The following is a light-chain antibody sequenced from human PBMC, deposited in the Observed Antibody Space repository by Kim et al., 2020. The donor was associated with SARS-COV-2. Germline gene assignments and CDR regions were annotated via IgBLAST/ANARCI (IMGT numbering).Light chain of an antibody. Sequence: VSPGQTASITCAGDKLGDKYACWYQQKQGQSPLLVIYQDSKRPSGIPERFSGSNSGNTATLTISGTQAMDEADYYCQAWDSSTAVFGTGTKVAVL. J-gene: IGLJ1*01. V-gene: IGLV3-1*01. CDR3: QAWDSSTAV. CDR2: QDS. CDR1: KLGDKY.